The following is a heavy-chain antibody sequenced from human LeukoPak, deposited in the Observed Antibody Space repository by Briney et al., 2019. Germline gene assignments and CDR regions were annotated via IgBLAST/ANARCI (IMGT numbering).Heavy chain of an antibody. D-gene: IGHD3/OR15-3a*01. J-gene: IGHJ3*02. Sequence: PSETLSLTYTVSGGSISNYYWTWLRQPPGKGLEWIGYIYYSGSTNYNPSLKSRVTMSVDTSKKQFSLKLSSVTAADTAVYYCGRGSFGLVINAFDIWGQGTMVTVSS. V-gene: IGHV4-59*01. CDR1: GGSISNYY. CDR3: GRGSFGLVINAFDI. CDR2: IYYSGST.